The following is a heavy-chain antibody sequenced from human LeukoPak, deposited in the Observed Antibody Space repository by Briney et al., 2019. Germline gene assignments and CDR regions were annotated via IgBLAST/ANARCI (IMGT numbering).Heavy chain of an antibody. CDR3: ARVTEYCSGGSCYTGDH. J-gene: IGHJ4*02. Sequence: GESLKISFAASGFMFSGYAMNWVRQAPGKGLEWVSTIMFICFRTYYADSVEGRFTISRDNSKNTVYLQMSGLRAEDTAVYYCARVTEYCSGGSCYTGDHWGQGTLVTVSS. CDR1: GFMFSGYA. V-gene: IGHV3-23*01. CDR2: IMFICFRT. D-gene: IGHD2-15*01.